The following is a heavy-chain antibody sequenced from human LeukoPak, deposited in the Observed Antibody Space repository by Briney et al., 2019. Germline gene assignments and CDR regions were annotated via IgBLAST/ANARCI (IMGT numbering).Heavy chain of an antibody. V-gene: IGHV1-24*01. D-gene: IGHD6-6*01. CDR1: GYTLSDLS. CDR3: VMMIEYNNSTSYYYMDV. J-gene: IGHJ6*03. CDR2: XXPEEGEX. Sequence: ASVXVSCKVTGYTLSDLSMXXXXXXPGKXXXXXXXXXPEEGEXIYPQKLXGXXXXXXDTNTNTAYMELSKLTSEDTAVYYCVMMIEYNNSTSYYYMDVWGKGTTVTVSS.